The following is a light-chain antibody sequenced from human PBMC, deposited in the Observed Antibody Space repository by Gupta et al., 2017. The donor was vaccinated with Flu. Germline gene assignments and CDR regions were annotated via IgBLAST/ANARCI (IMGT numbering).Light chain of an antibody. V-gene: IGKV1-39*01. Sequence: IQMTQSPSSLSASVGDRVTITCRASQFISTYVNWYQQTPGKAPKLLIFGASNLQGGVTSRFSGSGSGTDFTLTINNLQPEDLGTYYRQQSYSTLQLTFGGGTKVEIK. J-gene: IGKJ4*01. CDR1: QFISTY. CDR3: QQSYSTLQLT. CDR2: GAS.